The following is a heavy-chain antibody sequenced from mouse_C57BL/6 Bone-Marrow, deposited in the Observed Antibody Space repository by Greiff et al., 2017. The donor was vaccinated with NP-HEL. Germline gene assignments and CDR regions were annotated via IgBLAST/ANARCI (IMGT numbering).Heavy chain of an antibody. Sequence: VKLVESGAELVRPGASVTLSCKASGYTFTDYEMHWVKQTPVHGLEWIGAIDPETGGTAYNQKFKGKAILTADKSSSTAYMELRSLTSEDSAVYYCTRGVPFDYWGQGTTLTVSS. J-gene: IGHJ2*01. CDR1: GYTFTDYE. V-gene: IGHV1-15*01. CDR2: IDPETGGT. CDR3: TRGVPFDY.